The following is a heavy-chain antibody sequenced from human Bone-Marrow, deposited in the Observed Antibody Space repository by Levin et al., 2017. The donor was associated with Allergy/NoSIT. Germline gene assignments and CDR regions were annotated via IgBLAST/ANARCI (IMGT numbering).Heavy chain of an antibody. D-gene: IGHD3-10*01. J-gene: IGHJ5*02. Sequence: GESLKISCEISGFPFDDYGMSWVRQAPGKGLEWVCGLDWNGATRIYADSVKGRFTVSRDNAKNSLYLEMENLRVEDTALYYCARLWFGDWDWFDPWGQGTLVTVSS. CDR1: GFPFDDYG. CDR2: LDWNGATR. V-gene: IGHV3-20*04. CDR3: ARLWFGDWDWFDP.